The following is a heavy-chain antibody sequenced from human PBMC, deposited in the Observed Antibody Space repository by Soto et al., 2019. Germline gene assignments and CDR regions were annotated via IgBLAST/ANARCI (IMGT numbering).Heavy chain of an antibody. CDR2: ISYDGSNK. CDR1: GFTFSSYG. Sequence: HPGGSLRLSCAASGFTFSSYGMHWVRQAPGKGLEWVAVISYDGSNKYYADSVKGRFTISRDNSKNTLYLQMNSLRAEDTAVYYCTRSGGDYDYYYGMDVWGQGTTVTVS. V-gene: IGHV3-30*03. CDR3: TRSGGDYDYYYGMDV. J-gene: IGHJ6*02. D-gene: IGHD2-21*02.